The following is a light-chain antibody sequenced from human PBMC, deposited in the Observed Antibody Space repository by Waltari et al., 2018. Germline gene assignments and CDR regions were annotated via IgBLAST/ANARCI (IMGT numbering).Light chain of an antibody. V-gene: IGLV2-14*01. Sequence: QSALTQPASVSGSPGQSITISCTGTNSDVGSYNFVSWFQQHPGEAPKPMIYEVTNRPSGVSNRFSGSKSGNTASLIISGLQGEDEAVYYCSSYTTSRTYVFGTGTKVTVL. J-gene: IGLJ1*01. CDR1: NSDVGSYNF. CDR2: EVT. CDR3: SSYTTSRTYV.